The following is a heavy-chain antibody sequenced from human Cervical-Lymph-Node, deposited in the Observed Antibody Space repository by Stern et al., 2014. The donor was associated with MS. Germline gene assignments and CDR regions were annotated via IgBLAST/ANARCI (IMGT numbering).Heavy chain of an antibody. V-gene: IGHV3-23*04. D-gene: IGHD3-22*01. CDR3: AKQYFDSSGYSYYYGMDV. CDR2: ISGSSRSI. CDR1: GFTFNKYA. J-gene: IGHJ6*02. Sequence: EVQLVESGGDLVQPGGSLRLSCAATGFTFNKYAMNWVRQAPGKGLEWVSTISGSSRSIYHADSVKGRITIPRDNSENTLYLQMHSLRAEDTAIYYCAKQYFDSSGYSYYYGMDVWGQGTTVTVSS.